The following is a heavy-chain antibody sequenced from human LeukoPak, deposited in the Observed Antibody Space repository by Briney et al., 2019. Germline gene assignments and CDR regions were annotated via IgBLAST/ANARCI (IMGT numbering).Heavy chain of an antibody. Sequence: GASVKVSCKASGYTFSSYDINWVRQATGQGLEWMGWMNPNSGNTGYAQKFQGRVTMTRNTSISTAYMELSSLRSEDTAVYYCARRKCSIDCYNWYDPWGQGTLVTVSS. CDR1: GYTFSSYD. V-gene: IGHV1-8*01. CDR3: ARRKCSIDCYNWYDP. CDR2: MNPNSGNT. D-gene: IGHD2-2*01. J-gene: IGHJ5*02.